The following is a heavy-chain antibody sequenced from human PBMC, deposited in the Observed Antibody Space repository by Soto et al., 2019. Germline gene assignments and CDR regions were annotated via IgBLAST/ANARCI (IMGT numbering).Heavy chain of an antibody. CDR2: IYHSGST. Sequence: SETLSLTCAVSGYSISSGYYWGWIRQPPGKGLEWIGSIYHSGSTYYNPSLKSRVTISVDTSKNQSSLKLSSVTAADTAVYYCATGLRFLPYYYGMDVWGQGTTVTVSS. CDR3: ATGLRFLPYYYGMDV. CDR1: GYSISSGYY. V-gene: IGHV4-38-2*01. J-gene: IGHJ6*02. D-gene: IGHD3-3*01.